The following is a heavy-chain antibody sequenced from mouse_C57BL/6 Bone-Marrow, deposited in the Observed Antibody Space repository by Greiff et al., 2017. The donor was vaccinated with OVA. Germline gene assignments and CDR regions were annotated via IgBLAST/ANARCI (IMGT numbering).Heavy chain of an antibody. V-gene: IGHV5-4*01. CDR1: GFTFSSYA. D-gene: IGHD2-4*01. CDR3: AREGNYEYDVSMDY. Sequence: EVKLVESGGGLVKPGGSLKLSCAASGFTFSSYAMSWVRQTPEKRLEWVATISDGGSYTYSPDNVKGRFTISRDNAKNNRYLQMIQLKSEDTAMYYCAREGNYEYDVSMDYWGQGTSVTVSS. CDR2: ISDGGSYT. J-gene: IGHJ4*01.